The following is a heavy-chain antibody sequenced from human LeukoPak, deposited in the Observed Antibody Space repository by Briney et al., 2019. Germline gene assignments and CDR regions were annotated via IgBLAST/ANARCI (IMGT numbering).Heavy chain of an antibody. CDR2: INHSGST. CDR3: ARGRSCSSTSCYRYPFDI. J-gene: IGHJ3*02. CDR1: GGSFSGYY. D-gene: IGHD2-2*01. V-gene: IGHV4-34*01. Sequence: SETLSLTCAVYGGSFSGYYWSWIRQPPGKGLEWIGEINHSGSTNYNPSLKSRVTISVDTSKNQFSLKLSSVTAADTAVYYCARGRSCSSTSCYRYPFDIWGQETMVTVSS.